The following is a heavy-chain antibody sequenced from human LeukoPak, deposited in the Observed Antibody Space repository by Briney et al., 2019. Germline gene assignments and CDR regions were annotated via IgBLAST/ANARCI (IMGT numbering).Heavy chain of an antibody. J-gene: IGHJ5*02. D-gene: IGHD5/OR15-5a*01. CDR1: GGSISSYC. CDR3: ATSDTVSTYNWFDP. CDR2: IYTSGST. Sequence: SQTLSLTCTVSGGSISSYCWSWIRQPPGKGLEWIGYIYTSGSTNYNPSLKSRVTISVDTSKNQFSLKLSSLTAADTAVYYCATSDTVSTYNWFDPWGQGTLVTVS. V-gene: IGHV4-4*09.